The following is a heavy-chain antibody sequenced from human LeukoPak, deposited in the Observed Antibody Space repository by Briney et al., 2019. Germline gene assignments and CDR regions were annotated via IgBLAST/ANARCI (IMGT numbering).Heavy chain of an antibody. J-gene: IGHJ3*02. V-gene: IGHV4-38-2*01. Sequence: SQSLSLTCGVSGYSISSGYYWGWIRQPPGKGLEWIGSIYHSGSTYYNPSLKSRVTISVDASKNQFSLKLRSVTAADTALYYCARWDSGEWFHDAFDIWGQGTRVTVSS. CDR1: GYSISSGYY. CDR3: ARWDSGEWFHDAFDI. D-gene: IGHD3-3*01. CDR2: IYHSGST.